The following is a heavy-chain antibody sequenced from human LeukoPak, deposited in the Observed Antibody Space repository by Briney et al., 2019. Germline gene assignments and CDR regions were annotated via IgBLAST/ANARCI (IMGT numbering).Heavy chain of an antibody. CDR2: IKSKIDDGTT. CDR1: GFTFSSYS. CDR3: TTGVYNILTGYIQDAFDI. V-gene: IGHV3-15*01. J-gene: IGHJ3*02. D-gene: IGHD3-9*01. Sequence: GGSLRLSCAASGFTFSSYSMNWVRQAPGKGLEWLGRIKSKIDDGTTVYAAPVRGRFTISRDDSKNTLYLQMNSLKTEDTAVYYCTTGVYNILTGYIQDAFDIWGQGTMVTVSS.